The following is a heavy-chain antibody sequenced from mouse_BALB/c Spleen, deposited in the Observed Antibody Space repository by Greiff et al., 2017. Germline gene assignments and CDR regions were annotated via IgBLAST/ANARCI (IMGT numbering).Heavy chain of an antibody. CDR2: IDPANGNT. D-gene: IGHD2-4*01. V-gene: IGHV14-3*02. CDR3: ARLGDYAYAMDY. CDR1: GFNIKDTY. J-gene: IGHJ4*01. Sequence: EVQLHQSGAELVKPGASVKLSCTASGFNIKDTYLHWVKQRPEQGLEWIGRIDPANGNTKYDPKFQGKATITADTSSNTAYLQLRSLTSEDTAVYYCARLGDYAYAMDYWGQGTAVTVSS.